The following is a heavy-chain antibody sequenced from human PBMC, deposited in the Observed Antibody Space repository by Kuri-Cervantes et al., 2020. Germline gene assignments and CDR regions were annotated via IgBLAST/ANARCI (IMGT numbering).Heavy chain of an antibody. CDR1: GGSISSSSYY. CDR3: ARGLLFNWLDP. CDR2: IYYSGST. Sequence: SETLSLTCTVSGGSISSSSYYWGWIRQPPGKGLEWIGSIYYSGSTYYNPSLKSRVTISVDTSKNQFSLKLSSVTAADTAVYYCARGLLFNWLDPWGQGTLVTVSS. V-gene: IGHV4-39*01. J-gene: IGHJ5*02. D-gene: IGHD2/OR15-2a*01.